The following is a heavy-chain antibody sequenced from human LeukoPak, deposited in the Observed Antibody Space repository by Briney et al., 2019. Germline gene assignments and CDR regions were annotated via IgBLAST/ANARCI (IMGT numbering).Heavy chain of an antibody. Sequence: PSETLSLTCTVSGGSISSGGYYWSWIRQPPGKGLEWIGYIYYSGSTNYNPSLKSRVTISVDTSKNQFSLKLSSVTAADTAVYYCARVRDGYNYGYLDYWGQGTLVTVSS. CDR1: GGSISSGGYY. CDR3: ARVRDGYNYGYLDY. D-gene: IGHD5-24*01. CDR2: IYYSGST. J-gene: IGHJ4*02. V-gene: IGHV4-61*08.